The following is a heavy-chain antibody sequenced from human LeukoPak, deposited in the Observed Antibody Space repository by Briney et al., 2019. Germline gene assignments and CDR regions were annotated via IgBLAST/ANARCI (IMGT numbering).Heavy chain of an antibody. V-gene: IGHV4-59*01. CDR3: ARHRYPRSSSYFDI. CDR2: IYYSGST. J-gene: IGHJ3*02. CDR1: GGPINGYY. D-gene: IGHD6-13*01. Sequence: SETLSLTCTVSGGPINGYYWSWIRQPPGKGLEYIGYIYYSGSTNYNPSLKSRVTISVDTSKNQFSLKLSSVTAADTAVYYCARHRYPRSSSYFDIWGQGTMVTVSS.